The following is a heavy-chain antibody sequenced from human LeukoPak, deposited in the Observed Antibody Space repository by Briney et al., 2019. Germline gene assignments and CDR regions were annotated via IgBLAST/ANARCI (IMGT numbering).Heavy chain of an antibody. V-gene: IGHV4-59*08. CDR3: ARQKLGATSSAFDF. J-gene: IGHJ3*01. Sequence: SETLSLTCSVSGGSISSYYWSWIRQPPGKGLEWIGYIYYSGRTNYNPSLKSRVTISVDTSKNQFSLKLSSVTAADTAVYYCARQKLGATSSAFDFWGQGTMVTVSS. D-gene: IGHD1-26*01. CDR1: GGSISSYY. CDR2: IYYSGRT.